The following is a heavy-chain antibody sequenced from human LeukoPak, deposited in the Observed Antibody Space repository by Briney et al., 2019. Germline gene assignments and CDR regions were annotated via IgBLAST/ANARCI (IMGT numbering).Heavy chain of an antibody. CDR3: ATPGRSGYYLS. V-gene: IGHV3-11*01. Sequence: GGSLRLSCAASGFSFSDCYMSWARQAPGKGLEWVSYISSSGSTIYYADSVKGRFTISRDNAKNSLYLQMNSLRAEDTAVYYCATPGRSGYYLSWGQGTLVTVSS. CDR1: GFSFSDCY. D-gene: IGHD3-22*01. CDR2: ISSSGSTI. J-gene: IGHJ4*02.